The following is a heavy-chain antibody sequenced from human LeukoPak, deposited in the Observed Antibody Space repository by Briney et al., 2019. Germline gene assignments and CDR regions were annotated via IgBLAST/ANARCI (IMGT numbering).Heavy chain of an antibody. CDR1: GGTFSSYA. CDR3: ARWLNYDFWSGYWGRAPTENQYYYYMDV. J-gene: IGHJ6*03. V-gene: IGHV1-2*02. D-gene: IGHD3-3*01. Sequence: ASVKVSCKASGGTFSSYAISWVRQAPGQGLEWMGWINPNSGGTNYAQKFQGRVTMTRDTSISTAYMELSRLRSDDTAVYYCARWLNYDFWSGYWGRAPTENQYYYYMDVWGKGTTVTVSS. CDR2: INPNSGGT.